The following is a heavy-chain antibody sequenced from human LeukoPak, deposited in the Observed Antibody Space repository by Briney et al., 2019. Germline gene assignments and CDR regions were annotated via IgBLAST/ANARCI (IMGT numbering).Heavy chain of an antibody. CDR3: AKDRVAIFGVVTTHWFDP. J-gene: IGHJ5*02. CDR1: GFTFSSYA. Sequence: GGSLRLSCAASGFTFSSYAMNWVRQAPGKGLEWVSGISSSGDNTYYADSVKGRFTISRDNSKKTLYLQMNSLRVEDTAVYYCAKDRVAIFGVVTTHWFDPWGQGTLVTVSS. V-gene: IGHV3-23*01. D-gene: IGHD3-3*01. CDR2: ISSSGDNT.